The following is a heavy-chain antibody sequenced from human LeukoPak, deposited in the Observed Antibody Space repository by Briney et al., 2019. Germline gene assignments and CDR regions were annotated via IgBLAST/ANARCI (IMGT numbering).Heavy chain of an antibody. J-gene: IGHJ4*02. CDR1: GYTFTGYY. V-gene: IGHV1-2*02. CDR3: AKKSVEGSGSPYYFDY. CDR2: INPNSGGT. Sequence: GASVKVSCKASGYTFTGYYMHWVRQAPGQGLEWMGWINPNSGGTNYAQKFQGRVTMTRDTSISTAYMELSRLRSDDTAVYYCAKKSVEGSGSPYYFDYWGQGTLVTVSS. D-gene: IGHD3-10*01.